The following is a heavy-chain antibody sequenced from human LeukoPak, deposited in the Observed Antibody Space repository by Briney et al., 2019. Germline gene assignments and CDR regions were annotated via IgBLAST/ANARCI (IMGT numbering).Heavy chain of an antibody. CDR3: AKSTIR. J-gene: IGHJ4*02. CDR1: GFTFSSYG. CDR2: ISYDGSNK. V-gene: IGHV3-30*18. D-gene: IGHD1-1*01. Sequence: GGPLRLSCAASGFTFSSYGMHWVRQAPGKGLEWVAVISYDGSNKYYADSVKGRFTISRDNSKNTLYLQMNSLRAEDTAVYYCAKSTIRWGQGTLVTVSS.